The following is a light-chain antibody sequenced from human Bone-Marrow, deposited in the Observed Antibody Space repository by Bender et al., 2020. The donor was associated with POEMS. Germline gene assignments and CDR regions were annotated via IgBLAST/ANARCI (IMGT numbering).Light chain of an antibody. CDR1: SSDVGSYNL. V-gene: IGLV2-14*02. Sequence: QSALTQSASVSGSPGQSITISCTGTSSDVGSYNLVSWYQQHPGKAPKLMIYEGSKRPSGVSTRFSGSRSGNTASLTISGLQAEDEADYYCSSYTSSSPLFGGGTKLSVL. CDR2: EGS. J-gene: IGLJ2*01. CDR3: SSYTSSSPL.